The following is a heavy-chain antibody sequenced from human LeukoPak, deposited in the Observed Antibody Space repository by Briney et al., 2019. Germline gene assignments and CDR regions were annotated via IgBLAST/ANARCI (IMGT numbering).Heavy chain of an antibody. CDR2: ISGSGGST. J-gene: IGHJ4*02. Sequence: PGGSLRLSCAASGFTFSSYAMSWVRQAPGKGLEWVSAISGSGGSTYYADSVKGRFTTSRDNSKNTLYLQMNSLRAEDTAIYYCAKGAGYSYGTHYWGQGTLVTVSS. V-gene: IGHV3-23*01. D-gene: IGHD5-18*01. CDR3: AKGAGYSYGTHY. CDR1: GFTFSSYA.